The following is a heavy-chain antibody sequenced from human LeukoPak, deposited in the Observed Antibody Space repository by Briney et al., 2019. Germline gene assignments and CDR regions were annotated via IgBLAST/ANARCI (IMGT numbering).Heavy chain of an antibody. Sequence: GGSLRLSCAASGFTFNNYAMSWVRQAPGKGLEWVAVISYDGSNKYYADSVKGRFTISRDNSKNTLYLQMNSLRAEDTAVYYRARDPTYYYDSSGYFNWFDPWGQGTLVTVSS. J-gene: IGHJ5*02. V-gene: IGHV3-30-3*01. CDR3: ARDPTYYYDSSGYFNWFDP. CDR1: GFTFNNYA. CDR2: ISYDGSNK. D-gene: IGHD3-22*01.